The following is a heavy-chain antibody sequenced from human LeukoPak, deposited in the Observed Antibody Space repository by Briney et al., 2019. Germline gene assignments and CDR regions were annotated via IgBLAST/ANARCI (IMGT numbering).Heavy chain of an antibody. Sequence: ASVKVSCKASGYTFTNYIISWVRQAPGQGLEWMGWIKPNSGATDYAQKFHGRVTMTRDTSISTAYMELSSLTSDDTAVYYCARVNSSNSLGWFDPWGQGTLVSVSS. CDR2: IKPNSGAT. J-gene: IGHJ5*02. CDR3: ARVNSSNSLGWFDP. D-gene: IGHD4-23*01. CDR1: GYTFTNYI. V-gene: IGHV1-2*02.